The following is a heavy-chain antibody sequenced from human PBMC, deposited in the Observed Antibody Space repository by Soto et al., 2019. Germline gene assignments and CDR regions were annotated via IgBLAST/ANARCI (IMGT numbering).Heavy chain of an antibody. CDR3: ARDSAVGSSKRGFEY. CDR2: ISNTGNT. CDR1: GGSISGYY. D-gene: IGHD2-2*01. V-gene: IGHV4-59*01. Sequence: VQLQESGPRLVRPSETLSLSCTVSGGSISGYYWNWIRQPPGRGLEWIGYISNTGNTNYNPSLQSRVSISVDTSKNQVSLNLRAVTAEDTALYYCARDSAVGSSKRGFEYWGQGTLVTVSS. J-gene: IGHJ4*02.